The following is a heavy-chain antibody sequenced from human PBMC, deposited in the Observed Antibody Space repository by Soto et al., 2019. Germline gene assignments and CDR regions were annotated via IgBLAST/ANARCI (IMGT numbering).Heavy chain of an antibody. CDR2: ISGSGGST. D-gene: IGHD3-9*01. CDR1: GFTFSSYA. CDR3: AKPDILTGYYDEGYFDY. J-gene: IGHJ4*02. V-gene: IGHV3-23*01. Sequence: GGSLRLSCAASGFTFSSYAMSWVRQAPGKGLEWVSAISGSGGSTYYADSVKGRFTISRDNSKNTLYLQMNSLRAEDTAVYYCAKPDILTGYYDEGYFDYWGQGTLVTVSS.